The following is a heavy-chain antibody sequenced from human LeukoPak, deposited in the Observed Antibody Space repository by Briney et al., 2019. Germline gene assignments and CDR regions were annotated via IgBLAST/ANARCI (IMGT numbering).Heavy chain of an antibody. D-gene: IGHD1-26*01. Sequence: GGSLRLSCAASGFTFSSYAMSWVRQAPGKGLEWVSAISGSGGSTYYADSVKGRFTIPRDNSKNTLYLQMNSLRAEDTAVYYCAKDPAIVGATRAFDIWGQGTMVTVSS. CDR2: ISGSGGST. J-gene: IGHJ3*02. CDR3: AKDPAIVGATRAFDI. CDR1: GFTFSSYA. V-gene: IGHV3-23*01.